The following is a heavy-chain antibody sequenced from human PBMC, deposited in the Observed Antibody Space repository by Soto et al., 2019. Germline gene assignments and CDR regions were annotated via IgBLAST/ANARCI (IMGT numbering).Heavy chain of an antibody. V-gene: IGHV3-23*01. D-gene: IGHD3-16*02. Sequence: EVRLLESGGGIVQPGGSLRLSCEGSGFTFTNYGMDWVRQAPGKGLEWISFISGAGDTTYYADSVKGRFIISRDNSKNTLYLQMNSLRAEDTALYYCAKSFTQSNVWRAYRHKTHFDYWGQGALVTVTS. CDR1: GFTFTNYG. J-gene: IGHJ4*02. CDR3: AKSFTQSNVWRAYRHKTHFDY. CDR2: ISGAGDTT.